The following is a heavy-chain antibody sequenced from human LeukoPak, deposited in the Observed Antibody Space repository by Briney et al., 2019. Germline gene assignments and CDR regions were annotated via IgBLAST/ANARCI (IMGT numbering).Heavy chain of an antibody. D-gene: IGHD4-17*01. CDR3: AREYSSGGDYAFDY. CDR2: IKQDGSEK. Sequence: GGSLRLSCAASGFTFSSYWMSWVRQAPGKGLEWVANIKQDGSEKYYVDSVKGRFTISRDNAKSSLYLQMNSLRAEDTAVYYCAREYSSGGDYAFDYWGQGNLVTVSS. V-gene: IGHV3-7*01. CDR1: GFTFSSYW. J-gene: IGHJ4*02.